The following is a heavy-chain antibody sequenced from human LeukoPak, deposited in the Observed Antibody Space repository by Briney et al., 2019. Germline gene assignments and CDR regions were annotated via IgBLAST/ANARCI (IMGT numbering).Heavy chain of an antibody. J-gene: IGHJ4*02. CDR2: IYNSGST. CDR3: ALGGDYFDY. CDR1: GGSIRSYY. Sequence: SSETLSLTCTVSGGSIRSYYWSWIRQPPGKGLEWIGYIYNSGSTNYNPSLKSRVTISVDTSKNQFSLKLSSVTAADTAVYYCALGGDYFDYWGQGTLVTVSS. V-gene: IGHV4-59*01. D-gene: IGHD3-16*01.